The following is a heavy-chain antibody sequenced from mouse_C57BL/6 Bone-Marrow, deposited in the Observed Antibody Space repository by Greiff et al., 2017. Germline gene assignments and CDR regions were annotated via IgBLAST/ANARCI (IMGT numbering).Heavy chain of an antibody. Sequence: QVQLQQPGAELVMPGASVKLSCKASGYTFTSYWMHWVKQRPGQGLEWIGEIDPSDSYTNYNQKFKGKSTLTVDKSSRTAYMQLRSLTSEDSAVYYCARGDYYYGSSPYSMDYWGQGTSVTVSS. V-gene: IGHV1-69*01. CDR1: GYTFTSYW. CDR2: IDPSDSYT. D-gene: IGHD1-1*01. J-gene: IGHJ4*01. CDR3: ARGDYYYGSSPYSMDY.